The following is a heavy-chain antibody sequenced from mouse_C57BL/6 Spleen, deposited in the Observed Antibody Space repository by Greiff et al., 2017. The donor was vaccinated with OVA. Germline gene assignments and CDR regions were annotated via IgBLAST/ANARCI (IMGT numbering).Heavy chain of an antibody. CDR2: IDPSDSYT. V-gene: IGHV1-69*01. CDR3: ARWRLLLFDY. Sequence: QVQLQQPGAELVMPGASVKLSCKASGYTFTSYWMYWVKQRPGQGLEWIGEIDPSDSYTNYNQKFKGKSTLTVDKSSSTAYMQLSSLTSEDSAVYYCARWRLLLFDYWGQGTTLTVSS. CDR1: GYTFTSYW. D-gene: IGHD2-10*01. J-gene: IGHJ2*01.